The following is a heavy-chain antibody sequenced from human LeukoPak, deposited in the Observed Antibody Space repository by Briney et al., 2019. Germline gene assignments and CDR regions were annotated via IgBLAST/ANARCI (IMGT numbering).Heavy chain of an antibody. Sequence: GGSLGLSCAASGFTFDDYAMHWVRQAPGKGLEWVSLISGDGGSTYYADSVKGRFTISRDNSKNSLYLQMNSLRTEDTALYYCVKDGYGDYAAYFDYWGQGTLVTVSS. CDR1: GFTFDDYA. CDR2: ISGDGGST. D-gene: IGHD4-17*01. J-gene: IGHJ4*02. CDR3: VKDGYGDYAAYFDY. V-gene: IGHV3-43*02.